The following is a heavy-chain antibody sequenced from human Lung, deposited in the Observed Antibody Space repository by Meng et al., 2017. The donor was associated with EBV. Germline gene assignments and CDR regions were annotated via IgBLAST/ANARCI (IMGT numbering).Heavy chain of an antibody. Sequence: HLKGSGSGLVKPSQTLSLTCTVSGGSVDSGAYYWSWIRQRPGKGLEWIGYIYYSGSTFYTPSLKSRATLSVDTSKNQFSLKLNSVTAADTAVYYCARLRLVWMFDYWGQGALVTVSS. CDR3: ARLRLVWMFDY. CDR2: IYYSGST. J-gene: IGHJ4*02. D-gene: IGHD6-19*01. CDR1: GGSVDSGAYY. V-gene: IGHV4-31*03.